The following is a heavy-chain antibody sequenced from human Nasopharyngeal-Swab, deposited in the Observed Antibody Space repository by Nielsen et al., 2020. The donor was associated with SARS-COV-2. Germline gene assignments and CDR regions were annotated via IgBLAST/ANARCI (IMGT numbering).Heavy chain of an antibody. D-gene: IGHD2-2*02. J-gene: IGHJ6*03. CDR1: GVTFSSYW. CDR3: ARGDIVVVPAAILYYYYYMDV. CDR2: IKQDGSEK. V-gene: IGHV3-7*01. Sequence: GSLRLSRAASGVTFSSYWMSWVRQAPGKGLEWVANIKQDGSEKYYVDSVKGRFTISRDNAKNSLYLQMNSLRAEDTAVYYCARGDIVVVPAAILYYYYYMDVWGQGTTVTVSS.